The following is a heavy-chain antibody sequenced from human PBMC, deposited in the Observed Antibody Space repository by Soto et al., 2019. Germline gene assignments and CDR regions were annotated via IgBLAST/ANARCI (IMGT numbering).Heavy chain of an antibody. D-gene: IGHD2-21*02. J-gene: IGHJ3*02. Sequence: QITLKESGPPLVKPTQTLTLTCTFSGFSLSTSGVGVGWIRQPPGKALEWLALIYWDDDKRYSPSLKSRLTITKDTSKNQVVLTMTNMDPVDTPTYYCAHSPYCGGDCSRAFDIWGQGTMVTVSS. CDR3: AHSPYCGGDCSRAFDI. CDR1: GFSLSTSGVG. CDR2: IYWDDDK. V-gene: IGHV2-5*02.